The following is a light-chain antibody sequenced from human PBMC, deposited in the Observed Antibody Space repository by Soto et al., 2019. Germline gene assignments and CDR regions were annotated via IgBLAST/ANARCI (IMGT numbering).Light chain of an antibody. CDR3: QSYDSSRGVWV. CDR1: SSNIGAGYD. Sequence: QSVLTQPPSVSGAPGQRVTISCTGSSSNIGAGYDVHWYQQLPGTAPKLLIYGNSNRPSGVPDRFSGSKSGTSASLAITGLGAEDEADYSCQSYDSSRGVWVFGGGPRVPVL. V-gene: IGLV1-40*01. J-gene: IGLJ3*02. CDR2: GNS.